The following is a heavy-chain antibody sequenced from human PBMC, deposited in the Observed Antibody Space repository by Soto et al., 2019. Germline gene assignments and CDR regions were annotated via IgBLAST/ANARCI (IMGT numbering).Heavy chain of an antibody. D-gene: IGHD2-2*01. CDR3: AKEAHIVVVPAAIPWFDP. J-gene: IGHJ5*02. CDR2: ISYDGSNK. CDR1: GFTFSSYG. Sequence: GGSLRLSCAASGFTFSSYGMHWVRQAPGKGLEWVAVISYDGSNKYYAVSVKGRFTISRDNSKNTLYLQMNSLRAEDTAVYYCAKEAHIVVVPAAIPWFDPWGQGTLVTVSS. V-gene: IGHV3-30*18.